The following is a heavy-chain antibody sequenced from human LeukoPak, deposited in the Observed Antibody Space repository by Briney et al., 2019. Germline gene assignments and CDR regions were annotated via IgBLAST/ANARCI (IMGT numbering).Heavy chain of an antibody. CDR1: GYTFTGYY. J-gene: IGHJ4*02. Sequence: GASVKVSCKASGYTFTGYYMHWVRQAPGQRLEWMGWINPNSGATNYAQKFQGSVTMTRDTSISTAYMELSRLRSDDTAVYYCARGTYYYDSSALVNYWGQGTLVTVSS. CDR2: INPNSGAT. D-gene: IGHD3-22*01. CDR3: ARGTYYYDSSALVNY. V-gene: IGHV1-2*02.